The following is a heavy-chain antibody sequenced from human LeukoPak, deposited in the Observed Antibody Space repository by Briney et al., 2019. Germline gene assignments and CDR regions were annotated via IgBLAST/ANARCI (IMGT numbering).Heavy chain of an antibody. CDR1: GFTFSSYA. D-gene: IGHD3-22*01. J-gene: IGHJ4*02. Sequence: GGSLRLSCAASGFTFSSYAMTWVRQAPGKGLEWVSAISGSGGSTYYAASVKGRFTISRDNSKNTLYLQMNSLRAEDTAVYYCAKDRYYYDSSALQYYFDYWGQGTLVTVSS. CDR3: AKDRYYYDSSALQYYFDY. CDR2: ISGSGGST. V-gene: IGHV3-23*01.